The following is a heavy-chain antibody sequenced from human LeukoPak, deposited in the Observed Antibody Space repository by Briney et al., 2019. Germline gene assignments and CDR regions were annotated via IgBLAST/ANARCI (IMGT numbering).Heavy chain of an antibody. CDR1: GGSISSGGYY. CDR2: IYYSGST. V-gene: IGHV4-31*03. J-gene: IGHJ6*03. Sequence: SQTLSLTCTVSGGSISSGGYYWSWIRQHPGKGLEWIGYIYYSGSTYYNPSLKSRVTISVDTSKNQFSLKLSSVTAADTAVYYCARERPLTEFDYHYYMDVWGKGTTVTVSS. CDR3: ARERPLTEFDYHYYMDV. D-gene: IGHD4/OR15-4a*01.